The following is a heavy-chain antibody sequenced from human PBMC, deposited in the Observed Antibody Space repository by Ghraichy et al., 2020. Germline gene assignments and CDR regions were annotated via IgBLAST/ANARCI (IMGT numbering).Heavy chain of an antibody. J-gene: IGHJ6*03. CDR2: IVPMFGRA. D-gene: IGHD3-3*01. Sequence: SVKVSCKASGGTFSSFAISWVRQAPGQGLEWMGGIVPMFGRANYAQKFQGRVTIIADESTNTAYMELSSLTSEDTAVYYCVRGTIFGVVIDFYHYYYMDVWGKGTTVSVSS. CDR1: GGTFSSFA. CDR3: VRGTIFGVVIDFYHYYYMDV. V-gene: IGHV1-69*13.